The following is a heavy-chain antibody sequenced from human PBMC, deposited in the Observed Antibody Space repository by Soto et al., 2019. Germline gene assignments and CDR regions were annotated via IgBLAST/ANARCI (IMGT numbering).Heavy chain of an antibody. V-gene: IGHV1-46*01. Sequence: SSVKFSCKASGYTFTSYYMHWLRQAPGQVLECMVIINRSGGTTSYXXKFQGRVXXTRDTSTTTVXMELSXLRSEDTAVYYCARGAVLEQYYYDSSGPSAFDIXX. CDR2: INRSGGTT. CDR3: ARGAVLEQYYYDSSGPSAFDI. J-gene: IGHJ3*02. CDR1: GYTFTSYY. D-gene: IGHD3-22*01.